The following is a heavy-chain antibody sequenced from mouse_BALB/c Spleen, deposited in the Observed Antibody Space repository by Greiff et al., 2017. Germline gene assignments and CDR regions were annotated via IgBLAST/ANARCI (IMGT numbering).Heavy chain of an antibody. D-gene: IGHD2-3*01. Sequence: VKLQESGPGLVAPSQSLSITCTVSGFSLTSYGVHWVRQPPGKGLEWLGVIWAGGSTNYNSALMSRLSISKDNSKSQVFLKMNSLQTDDTAMYYCARDPGYYRAWFAYWGQGTLVTVSA. CDR1: GFSLTSYG. CDR3: ARDPGYYRAWFAY. J-gene: IGHJ3*01. CDR2: IWAGGST. V-gene: IGHV2-9*02.